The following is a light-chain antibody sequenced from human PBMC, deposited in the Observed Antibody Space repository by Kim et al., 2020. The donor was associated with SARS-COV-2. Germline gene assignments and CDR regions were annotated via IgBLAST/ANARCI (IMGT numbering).Light chain of an antibody. Sequence: GPSITNSCTGGSSDVGRYNYVSWYQQHPGKAPNLMIYDVSKRPSGISHRFSGSKSGNTASLTIYGLQAEDEADYYCSSYTSSSAWVFGGGTKLTVL. J-gene: IGLJ3*02. CDR1: SSDVGRYNY. V-gene: IGLV2-14*04. CDR3: SSYTSSSAWV. CDR2: DVS.